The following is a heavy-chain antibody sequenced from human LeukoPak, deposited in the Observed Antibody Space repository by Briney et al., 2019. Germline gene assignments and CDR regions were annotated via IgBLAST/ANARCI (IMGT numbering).Heavy chain of an antibody. J-gene: IGHJ4*02. Sequence: SETLFLTCNVSGGSISSGGYYWSWIRQHPGKGLEWIGYIYYSGSTYYNPSLKSRVTISVDTSKNQFSLKLSSVTAADTAVYYCARVRVDTAMVNFDYWGQGTLVTVSS. V-gene: IGHV4-31*03. CDR3: ARVRVDTAMVNFDY. D-gene: IGHD5-18*01. CDR2: IYYSGST. CDR1: GGSISSGGYY.